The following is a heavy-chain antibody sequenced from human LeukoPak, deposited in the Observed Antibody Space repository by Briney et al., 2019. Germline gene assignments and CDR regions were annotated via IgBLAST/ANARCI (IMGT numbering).Heavy chain of an antibody. Sequence: ASVKVSCKVSGYTLTELSIHWVRQAPGKGLEWMGGFDPEDGETIYAQKFQGRVTMTEDTSTDTAYMELSSLRSEDTAVYYCATAKLHCSSTSCSYYYYMDVWGKGTTVTVSS. CDR3: ATAKLHCSSTSCSYYYYMDV. D-gene: IGHD2-2*01. CDR1: GYTLTELS. V-gene: IGHV1-24*01. J-gene: IGHJ6*03. CDR2: FDPEDGET.